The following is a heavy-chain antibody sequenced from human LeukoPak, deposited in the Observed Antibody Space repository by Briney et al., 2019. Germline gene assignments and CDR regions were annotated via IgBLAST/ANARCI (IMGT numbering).Heavy chain of an antibody. V-gene: IGHV4-31*03. Sequence: SQTLSLTCTVSGGSISSGGYYWSWIRQHPGKGLEWIGYIYYSGSTYYNPSLKSRATISVDTSKNQFSLKLSSVTAAATAVYYCARGLVGGWYDYWGQGTLVTVSS. J-gene: IGHJ4*02. CDR2: IYYSGST. CDR1: GGSISSGGYY. D-gene: IGHD6-19*01. CDR3: ARGLVGGWYDY.